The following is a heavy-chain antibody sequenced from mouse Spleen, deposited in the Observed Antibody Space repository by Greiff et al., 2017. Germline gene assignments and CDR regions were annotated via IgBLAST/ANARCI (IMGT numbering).Heavy chain of an antibody. V-gene: IGHV5-16*01. CDR1: GFTFSDYY. J-gene: IGHJ4*01. Sequence: EVHLVESEGGLVQPGSSMKLSCTASGFTFSDYYMAWVRQVPEKGLEWVANINYDGSSTYYLDSLKSRFIISRDNAKNILYLQMSSLKSEDTATYYCARGGLWYHYYAMDYWGQGTSVTVSS. CDR2: INYDGSST. CDR3: ARGGLWYHYYAMDY. D-gene: IGHD2-1*01.